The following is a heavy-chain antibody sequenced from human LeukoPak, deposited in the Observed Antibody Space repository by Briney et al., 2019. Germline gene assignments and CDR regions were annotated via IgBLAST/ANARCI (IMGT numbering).Heavy chain of an antibody. V-gene: IGHV3-21*01. CDR1: GFTFSSYA. CDR2: ISSSSSYI. Sequence: GGSLRLSCAASGFTFSSYAMSWVRQAPGKGLEWVSSISSSSSYIYYADSVKGRFTISRDNAKNSLYLQMNSLRAEDTAVYYCARDRYSSGWYAHQAYMDVWGKGTTVTVSS. J-gene: IGHJ6*03. D-gene: IGHD6-19*01. CDR3: ARDRYSSGWYAHQAYMDV.